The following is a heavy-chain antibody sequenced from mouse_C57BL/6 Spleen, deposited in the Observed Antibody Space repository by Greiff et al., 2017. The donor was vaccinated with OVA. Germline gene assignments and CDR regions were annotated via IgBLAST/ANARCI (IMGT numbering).Heavy chain of an antibody. V-gene: IGHV14-4*01. D-gene: IGHD1-1*01. CDR1: GFNIKDDY. CDR2: IDPENGDT. Sequence: EVQLVESGAELVRPGASVKLSCTASGFNIKDDYMHWVKQRPEQGLEWIGWIDPENGDTEYASKFQGKATITADTSSNTAYLQLSSLTSEDTAVYYCTRGSVVATDYWGQGTTLTVSS. J-gene: IGHJ2*01. CDR3: TRGSVVATDY.